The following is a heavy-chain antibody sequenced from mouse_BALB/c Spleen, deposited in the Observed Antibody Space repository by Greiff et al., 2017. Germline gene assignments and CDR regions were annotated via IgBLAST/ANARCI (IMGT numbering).Heavy chain of an antibody. V-gene: IGHV5-6*01. J-gene: IGHJ2*01. D-gene: IGHD1-1*01. CDR1: GFTFSSYG. CDR2: ISSGGSYT. CDR3: ARHERITTVPDY. Sequence: EVKVVESGGDLVKPGGSLKLSCAASGFTFSSYGMSWVRQTPDKRLEWVATISSGGSYTYYPDSVKGRFTISRDNAKNTLYLQMSSLKSEDTAMYYCARHERITTVPDYWGQGTTLTVSS.